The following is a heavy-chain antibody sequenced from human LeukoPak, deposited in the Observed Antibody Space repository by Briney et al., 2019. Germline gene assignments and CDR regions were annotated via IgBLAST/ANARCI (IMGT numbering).Heavy chain of an antibody. CDR2: ISGRGGST. CDR1: GFTFSSYA. J-gene: IGHJ6*03. CDR3: AKAIHYYDSSGYTYYYMDV. Sequence: GGSLRLSCAASGFTFSSYAMSWVRQAPGKGLEWVSAISGRGGSTYYADSVKGRFTISRGNSKNTLYLQMNSLRAEDTAVYYCAKAIHYYDSSGYTYYYMDVWGKGTTVTVSS. D-gene: IGHD3-22*01. V-gene: IGHV3-23*01.